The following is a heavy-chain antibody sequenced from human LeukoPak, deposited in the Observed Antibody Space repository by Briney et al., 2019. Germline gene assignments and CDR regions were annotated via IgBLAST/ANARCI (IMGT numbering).Heavy chain of an antibody. J-gene: IGHJ5*02. CDR3: ARESNYYGSGTGWFDP. V-gene: IGHV4-30-4*07. D-gene: IGHD3-10*01. CDR2: IYYSGST. Sequence: SETLSLTCAVSGGSISSGGYSWSWIRQPPGKGLEWIGYIYYSGSTYYNPSLKSRVTISVDTSKNQLSLKLSSVTAADTAVYYCARESNYYGSGTGWFDPWGQGTLVTVSS. CDR1: GGSISSGGYS.